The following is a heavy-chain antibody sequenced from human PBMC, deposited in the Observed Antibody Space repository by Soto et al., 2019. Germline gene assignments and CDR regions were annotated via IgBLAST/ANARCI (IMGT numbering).Heavy chain of an antibody. V-gene: IGHV3-21*01. CDR2: ITSSSSFI. D-gene: IGHD1-26*01. CDR1: GFTFSRET. CDR3: ARGESGSYYSAY. Sequence: EVQLVESGGGLVKPGGSLRLSCAASGFTFSRETMNWVRQAPGKGLEWVSSITSSSSFIYYADSVKGRFTISRDNAKNSLYLQLSSLRAEDTGVYYCARGESGSYYSAYWGQGTLVTVSS. J-gene: IGHJ4*02.